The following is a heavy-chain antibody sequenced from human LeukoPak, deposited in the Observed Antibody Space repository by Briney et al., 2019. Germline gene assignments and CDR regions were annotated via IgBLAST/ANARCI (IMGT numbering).Heavy chain of an antibody. CDR1: GFSLSTSGVG. J-gene: IGHJ4*02. D-gene: IGHD1-26*01. Sequence: SGPTLVKPTQTLTLTCTFSGFSLSTSGVGVGWIRQPPGKALEWLSLIYWNDDKRYSPSLKSRLTITKDTSKNLVVLTMTNMDPVDTATYYCAHRGAYSGSYGYYFDYWGQGTLVTVSS. CDR3: AHRGAYSGSYGYYFDY. CDR2: IYWNDDK. V-gene: IGHV2-5*01.